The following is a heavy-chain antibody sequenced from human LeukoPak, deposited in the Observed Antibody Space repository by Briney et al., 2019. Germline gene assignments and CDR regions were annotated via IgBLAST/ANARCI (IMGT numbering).Heavy chain of an antibody. CDR1: GYTFTGYY. Sequence: ASVKVSCKASGYTFTGYYMHWVRQAPGQGLEWMGWINPNSGGTSYAQKFQGRVTMTRDTSISTAFMDLSRLRSDDTAVYYCARRGNYGDYFDYWGQGTLVTVSS. CDR2: INPNSGGT. J-gene: IGHJ4*02. V-gene: IGHV1-2*02. D-gene: IGHD4-17*01. CDR3: ARRGNYGDYFDY.